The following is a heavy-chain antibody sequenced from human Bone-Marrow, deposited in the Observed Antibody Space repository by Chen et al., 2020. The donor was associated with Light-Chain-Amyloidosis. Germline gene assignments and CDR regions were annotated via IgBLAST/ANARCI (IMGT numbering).Heavy chain of an antibody. J-gene: IGHJ4*02. Sequence: QVQLMESGGDVVQPGRSLRLSCEVSGFTFRHYGMHWVRQAPGKGLEWVAVIWYDGSAQFYADSVKGRFIISRDDSKNTVYLQMNSLRVDDTAVYFCARDPRYNSSFGVYWGLGTQVIVSS. CDR1: GFTFRHYG. V-gene: IGHV3-33*01. CDR3: ARDPRYNSSFGVY. CDR2: IWYDGSAQ. D-gene: IGHD6-13*01.